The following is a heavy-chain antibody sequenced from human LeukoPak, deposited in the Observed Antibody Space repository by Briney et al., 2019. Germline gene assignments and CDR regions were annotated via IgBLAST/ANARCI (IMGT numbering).Heavy chain of an antibody. CDR1: GYTFTGYY. CDR3: ARGNYDYVWGGIDY. V-gene: IGHV1-2*02. J-gene: IGHJ4*02. D-gene: IGHD3-16*01. CDR2: INPNSGGT. Sequence: ASVKVSCKASGYTFTGYYMHWVRQAPGQGLEWMGWINPNSGGTNYAQKFQGRVTMTRDTSISTAYMELSRLRSDDTAVYYCARGNYDYVWGGIDYWGQGTLVTVSS.